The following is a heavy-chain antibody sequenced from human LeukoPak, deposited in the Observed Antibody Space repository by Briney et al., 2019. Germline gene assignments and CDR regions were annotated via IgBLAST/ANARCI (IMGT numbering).Heavy chain of an antibody. CDR3: ARDHSYDSSGYSKNDAFDI. CDR1: GFSLSNYW. Sequence: GGSLRLSCAASGFSLSNYWMNWVRQAPGKGREWVANIKQDGREKYYVDSVKGRFTISRDNAKNSLYLQMNSLRAEDTAVYYCARDHSYDSSGYSKNDAFDIWGQGTMVTVSS. V-gene: IGHV3-7*01. J-gene: IGHJ3*02. CDR2: IKQDGREK. D-gene: IGHD3-22*01.